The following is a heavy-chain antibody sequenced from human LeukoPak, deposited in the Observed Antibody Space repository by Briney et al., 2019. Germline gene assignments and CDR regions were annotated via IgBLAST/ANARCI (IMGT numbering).Heavy chain of an antibody. V-gene: IGHV3-66*01. CDR2: IYSGGST. J-gene: IGHJ4*02. D-gene: IGHD3-22*01. CDR1: GFTVSSNY. Sequence: GGSLRLSCAASGFTVSSNYMSWVRQAPGKGLEWVSVIYSGGSTYYADSVKGRFTISRDNSKNTLYLQMNSLRAEDTAVFYCAREGIDSSGSDYWGQGTLVTVSS. CDR3: AREGIDSSGSDY.